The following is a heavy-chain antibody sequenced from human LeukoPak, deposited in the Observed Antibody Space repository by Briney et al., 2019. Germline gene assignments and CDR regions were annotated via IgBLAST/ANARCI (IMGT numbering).Heavy chain of an antibody. Sequence: PGGSLRLSCAASGFTFSSYAMHWVRQAPGKGLEWVAVISYDGSNKYYADSVKGRFTISRDNSKNTLYLQMNSLRAEDTAVYYRARDTTYYYDSSGYQVDYWGQGTLVTVSS. V-gene: IGHV3-30*04. CDR3: ARDTTYYYDSSGYQVDY. CDR1: GFTFSSYA. D-gene: IGHD3-22*01. J-gene: IGHJ4*02. CDR2: ISYDGSNK.